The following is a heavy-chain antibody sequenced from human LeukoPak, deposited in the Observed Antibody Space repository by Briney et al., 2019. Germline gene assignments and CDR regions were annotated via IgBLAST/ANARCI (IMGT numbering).Heavy chain of an antibody. D-gene: IGHD3-10*01. CDR1: GGSISRDGYY. CDR3: VRDPSAMVFDY. J-gene: IGHJ4*02. V-gene: IGHV4-61*09. Sequence: SETLSLTCTVSGGSISRDGYYWSWIRQPAGKGLEWIGQIYSSGNTNYNPSLKNRVTISVDTSRSQFFLSLRSVTAADRAIYYCVRDPSAMVFDYWGQGILVTVSS. CDR2: IYSSGNT.